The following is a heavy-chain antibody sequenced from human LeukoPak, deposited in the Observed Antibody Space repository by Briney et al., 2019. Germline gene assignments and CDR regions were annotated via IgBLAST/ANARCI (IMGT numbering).Heavy chain of an antibody. V-gene: IGHV5-51*01. CDR3: ARLAYSTTWSAARFDP. D-gene: IGHD3-16*01. J-gene: IGHJ5*02. CDR1: GYSFIPYW. CDR2: IYPGDHDT. Sequence: GESLKISCKGSGYSFIPYWIAWVRQMPGKGLEWMGNIYPGDHDTRYSPSVQGQGTISADKSISTAYLQWSSLKASDTAMYYCARLAYSTTWSAARFDPWGQGTLVTVSS.